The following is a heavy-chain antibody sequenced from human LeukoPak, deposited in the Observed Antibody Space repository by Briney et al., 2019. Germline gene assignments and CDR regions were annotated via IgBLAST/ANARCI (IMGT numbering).Heavy chain of an antibody. J-gene: IGHJ3*02. CDR3: ARDSSIWYGDYGARDAFDI. V-gene: IGHV1-18*01. D-gene: IGHD4-17*01. Sequence: ASVKVSCKASGYTFTSYGISWVRQAPGQGLEWMGWISAYNGNTNYAQKLQGRVTMTTDTSTSTAYMELRSLRSDDTAVYYCARDSSIWYGDYGARDAFDIWGQGTMVTVSS. CDR2: ISAYNGNT. CDR1: GYTFTSYG.